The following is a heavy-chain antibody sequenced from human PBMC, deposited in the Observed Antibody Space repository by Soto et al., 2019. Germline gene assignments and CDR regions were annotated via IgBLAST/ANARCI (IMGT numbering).Heavy chain of an antibody. V-gene: IGHV4-34*01. J-gene: IGHJ6*02. CDR1: GWAFRSYF. CDR2: INHSGST. D-gene: IGHD2-2*02. Sequence: PWANLSPNGAVYGWAFRSYFWSGIRQPPGKGLEQIGEINHSGSTNYNPSLKSRVTISVDTSKNQFSLKLSSVTAADTAVYYCARDRNLAFIVPAAIGEYYYSGMDVWGQGNMVTGS. CDR3: ARDRNLAFIVPAAIGEYYYSGMDV.